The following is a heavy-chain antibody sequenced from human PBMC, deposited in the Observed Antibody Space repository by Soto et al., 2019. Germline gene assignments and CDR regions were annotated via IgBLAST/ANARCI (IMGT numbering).Heavy chain of an antibody. J-gene: IGHJ4*02. CDR3: ARDGGAY. Sequence: QVQLVESGGGVVQPGRSLRLFWAASGFTFSSYAMHWVRRAPGKGLEWMAVMSYDGSNKYYADSVKGRFTISRDNSKNTLYLQMNSLRPEDTALYYCARDGGAYWGQGTLVIVSS. V-gene: IGHV3-30-3*01. D-gene: IGHD3-16*01. CDR1: GFTFSSYA. CDR2: MSYDGSNK.